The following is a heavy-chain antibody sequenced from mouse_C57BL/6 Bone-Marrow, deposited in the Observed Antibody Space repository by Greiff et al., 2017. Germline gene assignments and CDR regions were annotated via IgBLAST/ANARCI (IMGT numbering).Heavy chain of an antibody. Sequence: EVMLVESGGDLVKPGGSLKLSCAASGFTFSSYGMSWVRQTPDKRLEWVATISSGGSYTYYPDSVKGRFTISRDNAKNTLYLQMSSLKSEDTAMYYCARRWDYYGSSSWGQGTSVTVSS. CDR3: ARRWDYYGSSS. CDR1: GFTFSSYG. D-gene: IGHD1-1*01. CDR2: ISSGGSYT. V-gene: IGHV5-6*02. J-gene: IGHJ4*01.